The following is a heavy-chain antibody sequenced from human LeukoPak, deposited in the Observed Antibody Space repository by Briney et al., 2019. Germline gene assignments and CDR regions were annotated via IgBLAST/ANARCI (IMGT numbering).Heavy chain of an antibody. D-gene: IGHD5-18*01. V-gene: IGHV4-31*03. CDR3: ARVGYSYGLGYFDY. J-gene: IGHJ4*02. CDR1: GGSISSGGYS. Sequence: SQTLSLTCTVSGGSISSGGYSWSWIRQHPGKGLEWIGYIYYSGSTYYNPSLKSRVTISVDTSKNQFSLKLSSVTAADTAVYYCARVGYSYGLGYFDYWGQGTLVTVSS. CDR2: IYYSGST.